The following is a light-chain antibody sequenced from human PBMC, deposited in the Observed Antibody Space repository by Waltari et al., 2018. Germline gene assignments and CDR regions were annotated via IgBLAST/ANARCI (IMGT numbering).Light chain of an antibody. J-gene: IGLJ1*01. Sequence: QSALTQPRSVSGSPGQSVTLSCTGTSSDVGHYNVVSWDQQYPGKAPKCKIYEVGEGPSGVSNRFAGSKSGKTASLTISGLQAEDEADYYCCSYAGGTTYVFGTGTKVTVL. CDR3: CSYAGGTTYV. CDR1: SSDVGHYNV. V-gene: IGLV2-23*02. CDR2: EVG.